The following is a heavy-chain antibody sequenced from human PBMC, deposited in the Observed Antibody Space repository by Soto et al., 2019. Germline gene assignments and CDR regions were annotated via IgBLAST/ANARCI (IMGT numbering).Heavy chain of an antibody. CDR1: GGSIDGYY. V-gene: IGHV4-4*07. CDR3: ARESPGRVPPNWYDP. Sequence: GTLSLTCSVSGGSIDGYYWTWIRQSAERGLEWIGRMFISGSHKYNPSFQGRVTMSVDSSKNQFSLTLTSVTAADTAVYYCARESPGRVPPNWYDPWGQGALVTVSS. CDR2: MFISGSH. J-gene: IGHJ5*02.